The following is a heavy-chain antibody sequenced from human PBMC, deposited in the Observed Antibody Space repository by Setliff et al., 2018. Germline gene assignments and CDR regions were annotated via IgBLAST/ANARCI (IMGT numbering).Heavy chain of an antibody. CDR2: IYYGGSA. D-gene: IGHD2-15*01. Sequence: TSETLFLTCTVSGGSISSYYWSWIRQPPGKGLEWIGYIYYGGSAYYNPSLKSRVTVSVDTSKNQFSLKLSSVTAADTAMYYCARILGYCSGGSCYVPYWGQGTLVTVSS. CDR1: GGSISSYY. J-gene: IGHJ4*02. V-gene: IGHV4-59*12. CDR3: ARILGYCSGGSCYVPY.